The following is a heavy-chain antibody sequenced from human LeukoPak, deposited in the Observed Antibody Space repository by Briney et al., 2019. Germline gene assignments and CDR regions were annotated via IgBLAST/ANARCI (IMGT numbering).Heavy chain of an antibody. CDR2: IYRNGNN. Sequence: PGGSLRLSCAASGFTVSNSYMSWVRQAPGKGLEWVSVIYRNGNNYYEDSVKGRFTIARDNFKNTLYLQMNSLRAEDTAVYYCARLIAAAGSPLDYWGQGTLVTVSS. CDR1: GFTVSNSY. V-gene: IGHV3-53*01. J-gene: IGHJ4*02. CDR3: ARLIAAAGSPLDY. D-gene: IGHD6-13*01.